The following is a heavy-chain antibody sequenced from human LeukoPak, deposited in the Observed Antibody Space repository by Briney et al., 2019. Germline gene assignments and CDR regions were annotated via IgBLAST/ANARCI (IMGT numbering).Heavy chain of an antibody. CDR1: GFTLRRYV. J-gene: IGHJ4*02. Sequence: GGSLSLSCALSGFTLRRYVMHWVRQSPGKGLEWVAAIAYEDGRNEYYADSGKGRFTISRDNSKNTVYLQMNSLRAEDTAVYYCAKERPEEYYGSGIYFDYWGQGTMVTVSS. V-gene: IGHV3-30*18. D-gene: IGHD3-10*01. CDR3: AKERPEEYYGSGIYFDY. CDR2: IAYEDGRNE.